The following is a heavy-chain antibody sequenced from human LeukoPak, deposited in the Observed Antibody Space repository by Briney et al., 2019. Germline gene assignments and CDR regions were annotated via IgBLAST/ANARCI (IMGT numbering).Heavy chain of an antibody. CDR1: GYTFTSYG. Sequence: ASVKVSCKASGYTFTSYGISWVRQAPGQGLEWMGWISAYNGNTNYAQKLQGRVTTTTDTSTSTAYMELRSLRSDDTAVYYCARDPDYGDYKLPVDYWGQGTLVTVSS. J-gene: IGHJ4*02. D-gene: IGHD4-17*01. V-gene: IGHV1-18*01. CDR3: ARDPDYGDYKLPVDY. CDR2: ISAYNGNT.